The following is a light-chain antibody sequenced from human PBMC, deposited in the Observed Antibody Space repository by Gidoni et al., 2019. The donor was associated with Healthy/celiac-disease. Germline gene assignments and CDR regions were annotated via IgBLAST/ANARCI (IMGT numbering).Light chain of an antibody. Sequence: TISCTGSSSNIGAGYDVHWYQQLPGTAPKLLIYGNSNRPSGVPDRFSGSKSGTSASLAITGLQAEDEADYYCQSYDSSLSGSGVVFGGGTKLTVL. CDR3: QSYDSSLSGSGVV. J-gene: IGLJ2*01. CDR1: SSNIGAGYD. CDR2: GNS. V-gene: IGLV1-40*01.